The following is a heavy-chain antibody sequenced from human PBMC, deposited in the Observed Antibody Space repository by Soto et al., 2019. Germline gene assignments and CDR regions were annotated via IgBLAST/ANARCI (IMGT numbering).Heavy chain of an antibody. CDR3: ARIRGYYGSGSYHYWYFDL. V-gene: IGHV2-26*01. CDR1: GFSLSNARMG. CDR2: IFSNDEK. D-gene: IGHD3-10*01. J-gene: IGHJ2*01. Sequence: QVTLKESGPVLVKPTETLTLTCTVSGFSLSNARMGVSWIRQPPGKALEWLAHIFSNDEKSYSTSLKSRLTISKDTSKSQVVLTMTNMDPVDTATYYCARIRGYYGSGSYHYWYFDLWGRGTLVTVSS.